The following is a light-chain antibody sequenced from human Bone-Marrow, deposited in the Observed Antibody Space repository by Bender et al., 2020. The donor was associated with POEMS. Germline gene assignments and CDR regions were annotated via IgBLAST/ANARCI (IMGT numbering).Light chain of an antibody. J-gene: IGLJ3*02. CDR1: SSNTGSGYD. V-gene: IGLV1-40*01. CDR3: QSYDNSLGGWV. Sequence: QSVLTQPPSVSGAPGQRVTISCTGSSSNTGSGYDINCYHHLPGTAPNLLIYGYNNRPSGVPDRFSGSKSGTSASLAITGLQAEDEGDYYCQSYDNSLGGWVFGGGTKLTVL. CDR2: GYN.